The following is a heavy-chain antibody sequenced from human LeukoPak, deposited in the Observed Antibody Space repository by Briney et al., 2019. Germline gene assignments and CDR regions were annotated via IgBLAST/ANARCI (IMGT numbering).Heavy chain of an antibody. Sequence: PGGSLTLSCAASGFTFSSYGMYWVRQAPGKGLEWVAFIRYDGSNEYYEDSVKGRFTISRDTSKNTLYLQMNSLRAQDTALYYCAKDSVAATGPYYLDYWGQGTLVTVSS. CDR1: GFTFSSYG. CDR2: IRYDGSNE. CDR3: AKDSVAATGPYYLDY. V-gene: IGHV3-30*02. J-gene: IGHJ4*02. D-gene: IGHD6-13*01.